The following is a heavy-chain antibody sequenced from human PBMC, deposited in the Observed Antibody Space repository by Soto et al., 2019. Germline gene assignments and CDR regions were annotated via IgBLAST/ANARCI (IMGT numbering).Heavy chain of an antibody. J-gene: IGHJ4*02. CDR3: ATTYCSGGYCFSSEY. V-gene: IGHV3-21*01. Sequence: PGGSLRLSCAASGITFRGYSMSWVRQAPGKGLEWVASITSDSSDIYYEDSVKGRFTISRDNGENSLYLQMTSLGAEDTGVYYCATTYCSGGYCFSSEYWGQGVLVTVSS. CDR1: GITFRGYS. D-gene: IGHD2-15*01. CDR2: ITSDSSDI.